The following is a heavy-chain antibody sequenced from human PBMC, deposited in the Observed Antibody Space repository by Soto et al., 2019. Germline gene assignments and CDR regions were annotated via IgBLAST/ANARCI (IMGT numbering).Heavy chain of an antibody. CDR3: ARAQYYYDSSGYYPAEYFQH. CDR1: GGSISSGGYY. V-gene: IGHV4-31*03. J-gene: IGHJ1*01. CDR2: IYYSGST. Sequence: QVQLQESGPGLVKPSQTLSLTCTVSGGSISSGGYYWSWISQHPGKGLEWIGYIYYSGSTYYNPSLKSRVTISVDTSKNQFSLKLSSVTAADTAVYYCARAQYYYDSSGYYPAEYFQHWGQGTLVTVSS. D-gene: IGHD3-22*01.